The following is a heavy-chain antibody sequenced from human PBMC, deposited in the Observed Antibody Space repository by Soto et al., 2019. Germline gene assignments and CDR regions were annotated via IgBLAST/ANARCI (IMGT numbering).Heavy chain of an antibody. V-gene: IGHV1-18*01. D-gene: IGHD2-15*01. CDR3: ASVERGVVVVVAATLQYDAFDI. J-gene: IGHJ3*02. CDR1: GYTFTSYG. CDR2: ISAYNGNT. Sequence: ASVKVSCKASGYTFTSYGISWVRQAPGQGLEWMGWISAYNGNTNYAQKLQGRVTMTTDTSTSTAYMELRSLRSDDTAVYYCASVERGVVVVVAATLQYDAFDIWGQGTMVTVSS.